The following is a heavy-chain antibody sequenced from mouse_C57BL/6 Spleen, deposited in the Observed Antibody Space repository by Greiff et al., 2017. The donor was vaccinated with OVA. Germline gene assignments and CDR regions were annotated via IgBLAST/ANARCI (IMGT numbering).Heavy chain of an antibody. J-gene: IGHJ4*01. CDR1: GYTFTSYW. V-gene: IGHV1-64*01. Sequence: VQLQQSGAELVKPGASVKLSCKASGYTFTSYWMHWVKQRPGQGLEWIGMIHPNSGSTNYNEKFKSKATLTVDKSSSTAYMQLSSLTSEDSAVYYCATGSSYGYAMDYWGQGTSVTVSS. D-gene: IGHD1-1*01. CDR3: ATGSSYGYAMDY. CDR2: IHPNSGST.